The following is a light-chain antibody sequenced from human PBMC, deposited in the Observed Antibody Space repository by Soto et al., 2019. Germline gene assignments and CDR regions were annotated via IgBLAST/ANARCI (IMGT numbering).Light chain of an antibody. J-gene: IGKJ3*01. CDR1: QSVAGN. CDR2: GAS. CDR3: QEYNYWAPFT. Sequence: EIVITHSPATLSMSSGERATLSCRASQSVAGNLAWYQQKPRQAPSLLVYGASTSATGVPARFSGSASGTEFTLTISSLQSEDFAVYYCQEYNYWAPFTFGAGTKVDIK. V-gene: IGKV3-15*01.